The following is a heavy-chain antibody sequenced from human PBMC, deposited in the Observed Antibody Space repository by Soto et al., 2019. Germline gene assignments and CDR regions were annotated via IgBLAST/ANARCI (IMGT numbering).Heavy chain of an antibody. CDR3: AKVTKLHYDISFGAFDI. CDR2: ISWNSGSI. CDR1: GFTFDDYA. V-gene: IGHV3-9*01. J-gene: IGHJ3*02. Sequence: GGSLRLSCAASGFTFDDYAMHWVRQAPGKGLEWVSGISWNSGSIGYADSVKGRFTISRDNAKNSLYLQMNSLRAEDTALYYCAKVTKLHYDISFGAFDIWGQGTMVTVSS. D-gene: IGHD3-9*01.